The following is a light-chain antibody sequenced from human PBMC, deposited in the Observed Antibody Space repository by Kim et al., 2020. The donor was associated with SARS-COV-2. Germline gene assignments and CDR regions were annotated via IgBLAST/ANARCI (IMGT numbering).Light chain of an antibody. Sequence: SYELTQPPSVSVAPGKTATITCGGNNIGSKYVHWYQQRPGRAPVLVICYDSDRPSGIPERFSGSNSGTTATLTVSRVEAGDEADYYCQVWADSTDHWVFG. V-gene: IGLV3-21*04. CDR2: YDS. CDR1: NIGSKY. CDR3: QVWADSTDHWV. J-gene: IGLJ3*02.